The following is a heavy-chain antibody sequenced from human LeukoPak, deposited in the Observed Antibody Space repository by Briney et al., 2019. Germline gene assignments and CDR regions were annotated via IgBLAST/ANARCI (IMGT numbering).Heavy chain of an antibody. J-gene: IGHJ5*02. CDR3: ARGEYYYDSSGSNNWFDP. D-gene: IGHD3-22*01. V-gene: IGHV3-11*04. Sequence: GGSLRLSCAASGFTFSDYYMSWIRQAPGKGLEWVSYISSSGSTIYYADSVKGRFTISRDNAKNSLYLQMNSLRAEDTAVYYCARGEYYYDSSGSNNWFDPWGQGTLVTVSS. CDR1: GFTFSDYY. CDR2: ISSSGSTI.